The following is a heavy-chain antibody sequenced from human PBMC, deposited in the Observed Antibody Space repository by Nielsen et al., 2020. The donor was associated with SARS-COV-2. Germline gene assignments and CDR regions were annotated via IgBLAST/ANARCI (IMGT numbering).Heavy chain of an antibody. Sequence: SLKISCAASGFTFDDYAMHWVRQAPGKGLEWVSGISWNSGSIGYADSVKGRFTISRDNAKNSLYLQMNSLRAEDTALYYCARGQWIQLWLHPFSGYYGMDVWGQGTTVTVSS. J-gene: IGHJ6*02. D-gene: IGHD5-18*01. CDR3: ARGQWIQLWLHPFSGYYGMDV. CDR1: GFTFDDYA. CDR2: ISWNSGSI. V-gene: IGHV3-9*01.